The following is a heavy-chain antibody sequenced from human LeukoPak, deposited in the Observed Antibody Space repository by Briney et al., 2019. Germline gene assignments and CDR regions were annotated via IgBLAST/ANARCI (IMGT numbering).Heavy chain of an antibody. V-gene: IGHV4-39*01. J-gene: IGHJ4*02. CDR2: IYYSGNT. Sequence: KPSETLSLTCTVSGCSISSSSYYWGWIRQPPGQGLEWVGRIYYSGNTYYNPSLKSRFTISVDTSKNQSSLKLSSVTAADTAVYYCASLGDYYDSSGPREDYFDYWGQGTLGTVSS. D-gene: IGHD3-22*01. CDR1: GCSISSSSYY. CDR3: ASLGDYYDSSGPREDYFDY.